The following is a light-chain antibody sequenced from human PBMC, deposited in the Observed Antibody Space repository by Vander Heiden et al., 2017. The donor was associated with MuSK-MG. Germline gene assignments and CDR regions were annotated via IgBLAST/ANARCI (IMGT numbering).Light chain of an antibody. Sequence: EIVLTQSPGTLSLSPGERATLSCRASQSVSSSYLAWYQQKPCQAPRLLIYGASSRATGIPDRFSGSGSGTDFTLTISRLEPEDFAVYYCQQYGSSPWTFGQGTNVEIK. J-gene: IGKJ1*01. CDR2: GAS. CDR1: QSVSSSY. CDR3: QQYGSSPWT. V-gene: IGKV3-20*01.